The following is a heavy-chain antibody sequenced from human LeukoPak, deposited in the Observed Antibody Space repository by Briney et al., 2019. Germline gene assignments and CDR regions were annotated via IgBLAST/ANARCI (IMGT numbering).Heavy chain of an antibody. D-gene: IGHD3-16*02. V-gene: IGHV3-30*19. CDR2: ISYDGSNK. CDR1: GFTFSSYG. J-gene: IGHJ3*01. Sequence: GGSLRLSYAASGFTFSSYGMHWVRQAPGKGLEWVAVISYDGSNKYYADSVKGRFTISRDNSENTLYLQMNSLRAEDTALYYCAREGAIVGNAFDLWGLGTMVIVSS. CDR3: AREGAIVGNAFDL.